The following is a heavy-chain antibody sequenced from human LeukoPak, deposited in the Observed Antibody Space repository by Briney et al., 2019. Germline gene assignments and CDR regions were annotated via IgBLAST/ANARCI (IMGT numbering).Heavy chain of an antibody. Sequence: SETLSLTCYVSGDSISSSYFWGWIRQPPGTGLEWIGSISHSENTFYNPSLKSRVSISVDTSKNQFSLKLRSVSAADTAVYYCARGDGIAAAGTGWFDPWGQGTLVTVSS. J-gene: IGHJ5*02. V-gene: IGHV4-38-2*02. CDR2: ISHSENT. CDR3: ARGDGIAAAGTGWFDP. D-gene: IGHD6-13*01. CDR1: GDSISSSYF.